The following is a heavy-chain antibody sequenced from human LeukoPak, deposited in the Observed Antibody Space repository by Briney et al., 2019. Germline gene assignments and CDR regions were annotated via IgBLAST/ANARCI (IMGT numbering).Heavy chain of an antibody. J-gene: IGHJ4*02. CDR3: AATSIAAAWDY. V-gene: IGHV3-64*01. CDR1: GFTFSSYG. Sequence: GGSLRLSCAASGFTFSSYGMVWVRQAPGKGLEYVSGISSNGGTTYYGNSVKGRFTISRDNSKNTLYLQMNSLRAEDTAVYYCAATSIAAAWDYWGQGTLVTVSS. D-gene: IGHD6-13*01. CDR2: ISSNGGTT.